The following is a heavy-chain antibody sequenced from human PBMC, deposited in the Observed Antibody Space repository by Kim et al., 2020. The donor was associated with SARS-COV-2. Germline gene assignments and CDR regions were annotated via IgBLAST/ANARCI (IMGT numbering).Heavy chain of an antibody. D-gene: IGHD3-10*01. J-gene: IGHJ4*02. CDR3: AKDPYYYGSGSYYPFDY. Sequence: GGSLRLSCAASGFTFSSYGMHWVRQAPGKGLEWVAVISYDGSNKYYADSVKGRFTISRDNSKNTLYLQMNSLRAEDTAVYYCAKDPYYYGSGSYYPFDYWGQETLVTVSS. CDR1: GFTFSSYG. V-gene: IGHV3-30*18. CDR2: ISYDGSNK.